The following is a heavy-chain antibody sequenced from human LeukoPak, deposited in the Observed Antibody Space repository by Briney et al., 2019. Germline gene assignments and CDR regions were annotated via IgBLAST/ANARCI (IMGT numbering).Heavy chain of an antibody. CDR1: GGSISSSSYY. CDR2: IYYSGST. Sequence: TPSETLSLTCTVSGGSISSSSYYWGWIRQPPGKGLEWIGSIYYSGSTYYNPSLKSRVTISVDTSKNQFSLKLSSVTAADTAVYYCARVGDGYYGSGSYYWNNWFDPWGQGTLVTVSS. D-gene: IGHD3-10*01. V-gene: IGHV4-39*07. J-gene: IGHJ5*02. CDR3: ARVGDGYYGSGSYYWNNWFDP.